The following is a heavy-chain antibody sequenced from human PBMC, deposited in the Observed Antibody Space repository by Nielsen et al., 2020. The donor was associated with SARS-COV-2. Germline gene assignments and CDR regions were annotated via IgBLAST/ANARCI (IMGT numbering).Heavy chain of an antibody. J-gene: IGHJ4*02. D-gene: IGHD3-9*01. CDR3: ARGDFDPDY. Sequence: GESLKISCAASGFTFSDYAMAWVRQAPGKGLEWVSVIKTNGGITYYADSVKGRCTISRDNAKNTLFLQMNSLRAEDTGVYYCARGDFDPDYWGQGTLVTVSS. CDR2: IKTNGGIT. V-gene: IGHV3-23*01. CDR1: GFTFSDYA.